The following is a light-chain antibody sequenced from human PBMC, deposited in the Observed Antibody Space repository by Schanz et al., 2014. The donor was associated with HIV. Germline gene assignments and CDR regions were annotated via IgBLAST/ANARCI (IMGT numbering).Light chain of an antibody. J-gene: IGLJ2*01. V-gene: IGLV1-40*01. Sequence: QSVLTQPPSVSGAPGQRVTISCTGSSSNIGAGYDVHWYQQLPGKAPKLLIYDVNNRPSGVPGRFSGSKSGASASLAISGLQADDEAVYYCQSYDSSLSVIFGAGTKLTVL. CDR3: QSYDSSLSVI. CDR1: SSNIGAGYD. CDR2: DVN.